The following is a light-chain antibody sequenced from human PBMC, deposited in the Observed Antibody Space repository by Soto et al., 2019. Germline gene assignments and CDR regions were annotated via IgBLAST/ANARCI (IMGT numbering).Light chain of an antibody. J-gene: IGKJ1*01. CDR2: GAS. V-gene: IGKV3-15*01. CDR1: QSVSGN. CDR3: QQYNNWWT. Sequence: EIVMTQAPATLSVSPGASATLSCRASQSVSGNLAWYQQNPGQAPRLLIYGASTRATGIPARFSGSGSGTEFTLTISSLQSEDFAVYYCQQYNNWWTVGQGTKVDIK.